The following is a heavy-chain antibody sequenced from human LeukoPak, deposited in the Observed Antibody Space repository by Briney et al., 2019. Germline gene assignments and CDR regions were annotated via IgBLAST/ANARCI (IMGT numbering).Heavy chain of an antibody. J-gene: IGHJ5*02. Sequence: PSETLSLTCTVSGGSISSSSYYWGWIRQPRGKGLEWIGSIYYSGSTYDNPSLKSRVTISVDTSKNQFSLKVRSVTAADTAVYYCARLWGSSYLDPWVQGTLVTVSS. V-gene: IGHV4-39*01. D-gene: IGHD6-6*01. CDR3: ARLWGSSYLDP. CDR2: IYYSGST. CDR1: GGSISSSSYY.